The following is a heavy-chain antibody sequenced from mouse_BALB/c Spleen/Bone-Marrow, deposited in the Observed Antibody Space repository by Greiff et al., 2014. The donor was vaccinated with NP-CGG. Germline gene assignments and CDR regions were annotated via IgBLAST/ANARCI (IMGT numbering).Heavy chain of an antibody. J-gene: IGHJ2*01. CDR1: GYSITSDYA. CDR2: IGYSGST. CDR3: ARGRDYFDY. Sequence: EVKLMESGPGLVKPSQSLSLTCTVTGYSITSDYAWNWIRQFPGNKLEWMGYIGYSGSTSYNPSLKSRISITRDTSKNQFFLQLNSVTTEDTATYYCARGRDYFDYWGQGTTLTVSS. V-gene: IGHV3-2*02.